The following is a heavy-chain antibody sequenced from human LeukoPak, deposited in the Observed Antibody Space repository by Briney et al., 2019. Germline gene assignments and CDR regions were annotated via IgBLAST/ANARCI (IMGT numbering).Heavy chain of an antibody. D-gene: IGHD3-3*01. CDR2: ISGSGGST. J-gene: IGHJ4*02. CDR3: AKEGDFWSGLQSLDY. CDR1: GFTFSSYA. V-gene: IGHV3-23*01. Sequence: GGSLRLSCAASGFTFSSYAMSWVRQALGKGLEWVSAISGSGGSTYYADSVKGRFTISRDNSKNTLYLQMNSLRAEDTAVYYCAKEGDFWSGLQSLDYWGQGTLVTVSS.